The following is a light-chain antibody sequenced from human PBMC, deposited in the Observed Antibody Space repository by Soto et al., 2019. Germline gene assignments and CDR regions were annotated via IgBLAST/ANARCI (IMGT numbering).Light chain of an antibody. Sequence: QSVLTQPRSLSGSPGQSVTISCTGTSSDVGGFNYVSWYQQHPGKAPKLVIYDVSKWPSGVPDRFSGSKSGNTASLTISGLQAEDEADYYCCSYAGSYTWVFGGGTKLTVL. J-gene: IGLJ3*02. CDR2: DVS. V-gene: IGLV2-11*01. CDR1: SSDVGGFNY. CDR3: CSYAGSYTWV.